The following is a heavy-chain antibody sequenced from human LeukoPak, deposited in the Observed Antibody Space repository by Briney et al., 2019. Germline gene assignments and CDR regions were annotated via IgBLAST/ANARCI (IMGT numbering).Heavy chain of an antibody. CDR3: AREANPGLIAIAAAVTFDY. CDR1: GGTFSSYA. CDR2: IIPIFGTA. V-gene: IGHV1-69*13. Sequence: ASVKVSCKASGGTFSSYAISWVRQAPGQGREWMGGIIPIFGTANYAQKFQGRVTITADESTSTAYMELSSLRSEDTAVYYCAREANPGLIAIAAAVTFDYWGQGTLVTVSS. D-gene: IGHD6-13*01. J-gene: IGHJ4*02.